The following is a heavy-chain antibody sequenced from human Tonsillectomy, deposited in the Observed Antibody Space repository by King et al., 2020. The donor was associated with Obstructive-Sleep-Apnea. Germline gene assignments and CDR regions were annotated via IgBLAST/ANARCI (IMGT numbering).Heavy chain of an antibody. CDR3: ARVPPPSYDSSGYLSY. Sequence: VQLQQWGAGLLKPSETLSLTCAVYVYGGSFSDYYWSWIRQPPGKGLEWIGEINHSGRTNYNPSLKSRVTISVDTSKNQFSLKLTSVTAADTAVYYCARVPPPSYDSSGYLSYWGRGTLVTVSS. V-gene: IGHV4-34*01. D-gene: IGHD3-22*01. CDR2: INHSGRT. J-gene: IGHJ4*02. CDR1: GGSFSDYY.